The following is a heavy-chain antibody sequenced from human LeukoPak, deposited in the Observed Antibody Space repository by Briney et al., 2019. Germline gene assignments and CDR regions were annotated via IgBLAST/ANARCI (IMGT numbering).Heavy chain of an antibody. J-gene: IGHJ6*03. D-gene: IGHD3-9*01. V-gene: IGHV3-7*01. Sequence: GGSLRLSCAASQFTFSSYWMSWVRQAPGKGVEWVANIKQDGSEKYYVDSVKARFTISSDNAKNSLYLQMNILRAEDTAVYYCAREGGYFDVYYYYMDVWGKGTTVTISS. CDR1: QFTFSSYW. CDR3: AREGGYFDVYYYYMDV. CDR2: IKQDGSEK.